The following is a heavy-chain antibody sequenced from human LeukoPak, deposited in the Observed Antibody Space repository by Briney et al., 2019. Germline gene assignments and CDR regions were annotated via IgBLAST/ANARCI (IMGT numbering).Heavy chain of an antibody. CDR1: GFTFTDYW. J-gene: IGHJ6*03. CDR2: IKKDGSEK. D-gene: IGHD3-10*01. V-gene: IGHV3-7*01. CDR3: ARDWGLTSYYFYYYMDV. Sequence: GGSLRLSCAASGFTFTDYWMSWVRQAPGKGLEWVANIKKDGSEKHYVDSVKGRFTISRDNAQNSLYLQMNSLRGEDTAVYYCARDWGLTSYYFYYYMDVWGKGTTVTVSS.